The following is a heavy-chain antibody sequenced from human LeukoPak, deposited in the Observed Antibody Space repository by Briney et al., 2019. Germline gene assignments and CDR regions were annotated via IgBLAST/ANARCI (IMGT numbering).Heavy chain of an antibody. Sequence: PGGSLRLSCAASGFSFDDYGMSWVRQAPGKGLEWVSGINWNGGSTGYADSVKGRFTISRDNAKNSLYLQMNSLRAEDTALYYCARGLLDYNDSPEGITNWFDPWGQGTLVTVSS. D-gene: IGHD3-22*01. CDR3: ARGLLDYNDSPEGITNWFDP. J-gene: IGHJ5*02. CDR1: GFSFDDYG. CDR2: INWNGGST. V-gene: IGHV3-20*04.